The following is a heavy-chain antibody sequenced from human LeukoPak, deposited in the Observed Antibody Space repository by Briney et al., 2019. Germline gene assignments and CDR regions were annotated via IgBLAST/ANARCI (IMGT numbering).Heavy chain of an antibody. CDR3: AREDAAGELLDY. V-gene: IGHV1-2*02. Sequence: GASVKVSCKASGYTFTGYYMHWVRQAPGQGLEWMGWINPNSGGTNYAQKFQGRVTITRDTSISTAYMELSRLRSDDTAVYYCAREDAAGELLDYWGQGTRVSVSS. CDR2: INPNSGGT. J-gene: IGHJ4*02. D-gene: IGHD7-27*01. CDR1: GYTFTGYY.